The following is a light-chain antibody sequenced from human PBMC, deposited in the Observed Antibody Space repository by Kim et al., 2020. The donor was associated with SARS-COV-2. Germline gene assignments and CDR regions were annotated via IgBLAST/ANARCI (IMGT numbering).Light chain of an antibody. CDR2: VAS. V-gene: IGKV1-39*01. CDR3: QQTYSTPLT. J-gene: IGKJ4*01. CDR1: QDIGTY. Sequence: ASVGDRVAITCRASQDIGTYLNWFQQKPGKAPKRLMYVASTLQSGVPSRFTGGGTGTDFTLTIRNLQPEDFATYYCQQTYSTPLTFGGGTKVDIK.